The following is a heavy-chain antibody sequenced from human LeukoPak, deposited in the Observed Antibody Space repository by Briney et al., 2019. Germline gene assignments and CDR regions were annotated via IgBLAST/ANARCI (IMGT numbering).Heavy chain of an antibody. CDR1: GYTFTGYY. Sequence: ASVKVSCKASGYTFTGYYMHWVRQAPGQGLEWMGWINPNSGGTNYAQKFQGRVTTTRDTSISTAYMELSRLRSDDTAAYYCARDFLSGTLDYWGQGTLVTVSS. V-gene: IGHV1-2*02. J-gene: IGHJ4*02. CDR2: INPNSGGT. CDR3: ARDFLSGTLDY. D-gene: IGHD3-10*01.